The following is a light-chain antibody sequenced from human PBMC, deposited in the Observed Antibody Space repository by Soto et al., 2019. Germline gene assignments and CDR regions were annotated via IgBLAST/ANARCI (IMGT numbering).Light chain of an antibody. CDR3: QQYNIWPLT. V-gene: IGKV3-15*01. CDR1: QTVSNN. J-gene: IGKJ4*01. CDR2: FAS. Sequence: EIVMTQSPATLSVSPGEKATLSCRASQTVSNNLAWYQQKPGQAPRLLIYFASPRATGIPARFSGSGSGTEFTLTISSLQSEEFAVYYCQQYNIWPLTFGGGTKVETK.